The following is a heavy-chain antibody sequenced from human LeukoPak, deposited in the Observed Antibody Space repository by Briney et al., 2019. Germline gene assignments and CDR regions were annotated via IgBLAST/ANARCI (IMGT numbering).Heavy chain of an antibody. CDR3: ARAHYGGNSVDY. V-gene: IGHV1-69*04. D-gene: IGHD4-23*01. CDR2: IIPILGIA. CDR1: GGTFSSYA. J-gene: IGHJ4*02. Sequence: ASVKVSCKASGGTFSSYAISWVRQAPGQGLEWMGRIIPILGIANYAQKFQGRVTITADKSTSTAYMELSSLRSDDTAVYYCARAHYGGNSVDYWGQGTLVTVSS.